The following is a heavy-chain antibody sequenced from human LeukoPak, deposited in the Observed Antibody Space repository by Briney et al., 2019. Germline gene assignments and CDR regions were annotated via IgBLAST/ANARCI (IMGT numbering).Heavy chain of an antibody. D-gene: IGHD2-2*02. Sequence: AGGSLRLSCAASGFTFSIYAMHWVRQAPGKGLEYVSAITSNVGSAYYANSVKGRFTISRDNSKNTLYLQMGSLRAEDMAVYYCAREYCDSTTCYKTIDYWGQGTLVTVSS. J-gene: IGHJ4*02. CDR2: ITSNVGSA. CDR1: GFTFSIYA. CDR3: AREYCDSTTCYKTIDY. V-gene: IGHV3-64*01.